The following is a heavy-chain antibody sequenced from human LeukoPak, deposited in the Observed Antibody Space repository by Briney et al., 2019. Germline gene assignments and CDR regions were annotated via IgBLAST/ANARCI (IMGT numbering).Heavy chain of an antibody. CDR2: ISSRSSYI. Sequence: GGSLRLSCAASGFNFSTYSMNWVRQAPGKGLEWLSSISSRSSYIYSADSVKGRFTISRDNAKNSLYLQMNSLRAEDTAVYYCARCRGGSSWLGYHYYYYYMDVWGKGTTVTVSS. CDR1: GFNFSTYS. D-gene: IGHD6-13*01. J-gene: IGHJ6*03. V-gene: IGHV3-21*01. CDR3: ARCRGGSSWLGYHYYYYYMDV.